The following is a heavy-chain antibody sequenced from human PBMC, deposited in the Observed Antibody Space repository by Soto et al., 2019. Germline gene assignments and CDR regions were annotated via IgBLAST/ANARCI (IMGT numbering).Heavy chain of an antibody. CDR3: AKQLFVTAGNYFDY. J-gene: IGHJ4*02. V-gene: IGHV3-23*01. Sequence: PGGFLRLSCAASGFTFNSYAMSWVRQAPGKGLEWVSGISGSGGRTDYADSVKGRFTISRDNSKNTLYLQMNSLRAEDTAVYYCAKQLFVTAGNYFDYWGQGTLVTVSS. CDR1: GFTFNSYA. D-gene: IGHD3-10*01. CDR2: ISGSGGRT.